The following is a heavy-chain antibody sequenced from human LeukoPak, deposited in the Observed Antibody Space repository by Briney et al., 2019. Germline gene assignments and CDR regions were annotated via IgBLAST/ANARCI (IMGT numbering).Heavy chain of an antibody. CDR3: ARDLGTTGWYTFDY. CDR1: GDSFSSNNGA. J-gene: IGHJ4*02. V-gene: IGHV6-1*01. D-gene: IGHD6-19*01. Sequence: SQTLSLTCAISGDSFSSNNGAWNWIRQSPSRGLEWLGRAYFRSRWYNDFAESMKGRMTIDPDTSKNQFSLQLTSVTPEDTAVYYCARDLGTTGWYTFDYWGQGTLVTVSS. CDR2: AYFRSRWYN.